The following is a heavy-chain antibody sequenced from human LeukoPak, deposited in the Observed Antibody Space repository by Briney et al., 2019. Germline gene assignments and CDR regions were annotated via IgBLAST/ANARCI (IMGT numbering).Heavy chain of an antibody. CDR3: ARDLGIPAAEYFDY. J-gene: IGHJ4*02. CDR1: GFTFSSYG. Sequence: GGSLRLSCAASGFTFSSYGMHWVRQAPGKGLEWVAFIRYDGSNKYYADSVKGRFTISRDNSKNSLYLQMNSLRAEDTAVYYCARDLGIPAAEYFDYWGQGTLVTVSS. D-gene: IGHD6-13*01. V-gene: IGHV3-30*02. CDR2: IRYDGSNK.